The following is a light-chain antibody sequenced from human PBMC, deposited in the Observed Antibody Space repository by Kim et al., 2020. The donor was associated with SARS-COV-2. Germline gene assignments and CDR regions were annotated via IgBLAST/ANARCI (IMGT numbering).Light chain of an antibody. CDR1: LGNGSCA. Sequence: AVKLTCTRTLGNGSCAIAWEQQQPEKGPRYLMKINSDGGRSKGDGNPVRFSGSSSGAERYRNISSLRSEDEADYYCQSWDTGIRVFGGGTQLTVL. CDR2: INSDGGR. V-gene: IGLV4-69*01. J-gene: IGLJ2*01. CDR3: QSWDTGIRV.